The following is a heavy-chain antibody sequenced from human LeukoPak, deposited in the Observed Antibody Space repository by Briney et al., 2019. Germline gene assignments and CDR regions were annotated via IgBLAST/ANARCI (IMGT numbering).Heavy chain of an antibody. CDR2: IGSVGHST. Sequence: GGSLRLPCAASGFRFSDAAMTWVRQAPGKGLEWVSLIGSVGHSTYYGDSVKGRFTISRDNSKNTLSLQMNSLRVEDTAMYYCAKDIELSILGLGTMVTVSS. CDR3: AKDIELSI. CDR1: GFRFSDAA. D-gene: IGHD3-16*02. J-gene: IGHJ3*02. V-gene: IGHV3-23*01.